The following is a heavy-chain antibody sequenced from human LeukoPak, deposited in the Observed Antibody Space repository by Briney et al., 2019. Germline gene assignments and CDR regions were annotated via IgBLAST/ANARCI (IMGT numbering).Heavy chain of an antibody. CDR1: GYTFTGYY. CDR3: ARGLYYYGSGSYAGGY. CDR2: IIPNSGGT. V-gene: IGHV1-2*02. Sequence: ASVKVSCKASGYTFTGYYMHWVRQAPGQGLEWMGWIIPNSGGTNYAQKFQGRVTMTRDTSISTAYMELSRLRSDDTAVYYCARGLYYYGSGSYAGGYWGQGTLVTVSS. J-gene: IGHJ4*02. D-gene: IGHD3-10*01.